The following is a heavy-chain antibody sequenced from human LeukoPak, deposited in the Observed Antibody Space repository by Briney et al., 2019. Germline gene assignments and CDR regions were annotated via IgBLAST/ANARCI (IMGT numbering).Heavy chain of an antibody. CDR2: IYTSGTT. Sequence: PSETLSLTCTVSGGSISSYYWSWIRQPAGKGLEWIGRIYTSGTTHYNPSLKSRVTISVDTSKNQFSLKLSSVTAADTAVYYCARGLIVATIKSHCDIWGQGTMVTVSS. V-gene: IGHV4-4*07. D-gene: IGHD5-12*01. J-gene: IGHJ3*02. CDR1: GGSISSYY. CDR3: ARGLIVATIKSHCDI.